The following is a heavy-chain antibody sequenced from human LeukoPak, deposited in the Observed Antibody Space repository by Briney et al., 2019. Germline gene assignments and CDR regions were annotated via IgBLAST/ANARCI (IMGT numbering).Heavy chain of an antibody. CDR1: GFTLRSYA. J-gene: IGHJ4*02. CDR3: ARLSDPD. CDR2: ISGSGDNT. V-gene: IGHV3-23*01. Sequence: PGGSLRLSCAASGFTLRSYAMTWVRQAPGKGLEWVSTISGSGDNTYYADSVKRRFTISRDNSKNTLYLQMNSLRAGDTAVHYCARLSDPDWGQGTLVTVSS.